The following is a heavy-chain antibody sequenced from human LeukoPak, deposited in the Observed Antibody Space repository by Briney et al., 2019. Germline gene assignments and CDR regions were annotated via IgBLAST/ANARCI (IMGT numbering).Heavy chain of an antibody. V-gene: IGHV3-23*01. D-gene: IGHD5-12*01. J-gene: IGHJ4*02. CDR3: AKGGVYCGYDLSFEY. CDR2: IRGRGNYV. Sequence: PGGSLRLSCAPSIHTFHNYAKSWVRQAPGKGLEWVSSIRGRGNYVYYADSVKGRFTISRDNYKNTLYLQMNSLRGDDKDVFDCAKGGVYCGYDLSFEYWGQGALVTVSS. CDR1: IHTFHNYA.